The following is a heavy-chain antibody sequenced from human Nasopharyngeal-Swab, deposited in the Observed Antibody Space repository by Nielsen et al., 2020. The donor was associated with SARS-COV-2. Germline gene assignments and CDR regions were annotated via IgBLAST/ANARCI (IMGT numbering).Heavy chain of an antibody. J-gene: IGHJ4*02. CDR3: ASARLTYCGGDCYDT. V-gene: IGHV3-33*01. CDR2: IWYDGSNK. Sequence: LSLTCAASGFTFSSYGMHWVRQAPGKGLEWVAVIWYDGSNKYYADSVKGRFTISRDNSKNTLYLQMNSLRAEDTAVYYCASARLTYCGGDCYDTWGQGTLVSVSS. D-gene: IGHD2-21*01. CDR1: GFTFSSYG.